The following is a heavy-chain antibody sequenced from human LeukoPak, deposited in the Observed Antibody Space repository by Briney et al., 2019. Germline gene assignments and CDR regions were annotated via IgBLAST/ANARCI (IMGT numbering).Heavy chain of an antibody. J-gene: IGHJ3*02. D-gene: IGHD2-21*02. V-gene: IGHV3-48*03. CDR2: ISDVGDTQ. Sequence: GGSLRLSCVASEFTFSSFELNWVRQAPGKGLEWISYISDVGDTQHYADSVKGRYTISRDNARNSLFLQMNSLTAEDTGVYYCARDRSKVTAYDDALDIWGQGTMVIVSS. CDR3: ARDRSKVTAYDDALDI. CDR1: EFTFSSFE.